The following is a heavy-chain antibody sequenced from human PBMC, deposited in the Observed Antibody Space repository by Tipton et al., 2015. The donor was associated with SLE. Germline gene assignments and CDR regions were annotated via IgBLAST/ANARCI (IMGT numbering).Heavy chain of an antibody. CDR2: VSYTGST. V-gene: IGHV4-39*02. Sequence: TLSLTCRVSGGAISASTYYWAWIRQAPGKGLEWIGSVSYTGSTYNNPSLKSRVTISVDTSKNHFSLKLSSVTAADTAIYYCARGRITLTTGYFDPWGQGIPGSVSS. CDR3: ARGRITLTTGYFDP. J-gene: IGHJ5*02. CDR1: GGAISASTYY. D-gene: IGHD3-22*01.